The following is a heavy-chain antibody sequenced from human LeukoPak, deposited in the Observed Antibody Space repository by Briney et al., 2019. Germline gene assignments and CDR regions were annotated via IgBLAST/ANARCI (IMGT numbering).Heavy chain of an antibody. CDR3: ARNPSTLGIPVYFDY. CDR1: GYTFTSYG. V-gene: IGHV1-18*01. D-gene: IGHD1-14*01. Sequence: ASVKVSCKASGYTFTSYGISWVRQAPGQGLEWMGWISAYNGNTNYAQKLQGRVTMTTDTSTSTAYMELRSLRSDDTAVYYCARNPSTLGIPVYFDYWGQGTLVTVSS. J-gene: IGHJ4*02. CDR2: ISAYNGNT.